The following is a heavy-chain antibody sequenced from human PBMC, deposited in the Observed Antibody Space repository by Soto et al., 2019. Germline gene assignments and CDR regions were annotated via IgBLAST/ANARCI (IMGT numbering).Heavy chain of an antibody. J-gene: IGHJ3*01. CDR1: GLPVSGTKY. CDR2: LYDVDGS. Sequence: GGSLRLSCAASGLPVSGTKYVACVRQAPGKGLEWVSALYDVDGSFYSDSVKGRFTTSSDSSKTTVYLQMNDLRPADTAVYYCATWHEREHAYDVWGQGTTVTVSS. V-gene: IGHV3-53*01. CDR3: ATWHEREHAYDV. D-gene: IGHD1-1*01.